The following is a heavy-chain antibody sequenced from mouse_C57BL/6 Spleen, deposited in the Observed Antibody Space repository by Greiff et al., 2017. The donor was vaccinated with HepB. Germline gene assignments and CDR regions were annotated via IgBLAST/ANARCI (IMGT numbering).Heavy chain of an antibody. CDR3: TRDYDYDRDWFAY. J-gene: IGHJ3*01. V-gene: IGHV1-5*01. D-gene: IGHD2-4*01. Sequence: VQLKESGTVLARPGASVKMSCKTSGYTFTSYWMHWVKQRPGQGLEWIGAIYPGNSDTSYNQKFKGKAKLTAVTSASTAYMALSSLTNEDSAVYYCTRDYDYDRDWFAYWGQGTLVTVSA. CDR1: GYTFTSYW. CDR2: IYPGNSDT.